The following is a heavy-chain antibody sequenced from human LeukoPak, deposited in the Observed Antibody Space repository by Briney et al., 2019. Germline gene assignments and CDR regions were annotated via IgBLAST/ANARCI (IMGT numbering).Heavy chain of an antibody. D-gene: IGHD6-13*01. V-gene: IGHV4-59*01. CDR3: ARDIMDRGYSSSSGFDY. Sequence: SETLSLTCTVSGGSISSYYWSWIRQPPGKGLEWIGYIYYSGSTSYNPSLKSRVTISVDTSKNQFSLKLSSVTAADTAVYYCARDIMDRGYSSSSGFDYWGQGTLVTVSS. CDR2: IYYSGST. J-gene: IGHJ4*02. CDR1: GGSISSYY.